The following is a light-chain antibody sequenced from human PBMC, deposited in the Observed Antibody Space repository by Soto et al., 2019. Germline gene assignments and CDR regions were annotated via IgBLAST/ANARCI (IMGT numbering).Light chain of an antibody. CDR2: GAS. Sequence: EIVFTQSPGTLSLSPRERATLSCRASQSVSSSYLAWYQQKPGQAPRLLIYGASSRATGIPDRFSGSGSGTDFTLTISRLEPEDFAVYYCQQYSTSPTFGEGTRLEIK. V-gene: IGKV3-20*01. J-gene: IGKJ5*01. CDR3: QQYSTSPT. CDR1: QSVSSSY.